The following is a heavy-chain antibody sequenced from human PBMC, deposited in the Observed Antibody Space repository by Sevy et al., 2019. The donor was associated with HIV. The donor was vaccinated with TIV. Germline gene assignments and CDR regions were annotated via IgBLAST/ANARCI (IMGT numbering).Heavy chain of an antibody. CDR3: ARHPDITLIPRAFDI. D-gene: IGHD3-9*01. V-gene: IGHV4-39*01. CDR1: GGSMSSSIYY. Sequence: SETLSLTCIVSGGSMSSSIYYWGWIRQPPGKGLEWIGSIYYSGSINYNPSLKSRVPISVDTSKNQFSLKLSSVTAADTAVYYCARHPDITLIPRAFDIWGQGTMVTVSS. J-gene: IGHJ3*02. CDR2: IYYSGSI.